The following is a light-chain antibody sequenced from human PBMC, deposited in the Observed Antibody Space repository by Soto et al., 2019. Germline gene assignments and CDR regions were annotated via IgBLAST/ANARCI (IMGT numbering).Light chain of an antibody. CDR2: VNSDGTH. CDR3: QTWGTVTPVI. Sequence: QAVVTQSPSASASLGASVKLTCTLDSGHTNYAIAWHQQQSEKGPRYLMKVNSDGTHIKGDGIPDRFSGSSSGAERYLTISSLQSEDEADYYCQTWGTVTPVIFGGGTKLTVL. CDR1: SGHTNYA. V-gene: IGLV4-69*01. J-gene: IGLJ2*01.